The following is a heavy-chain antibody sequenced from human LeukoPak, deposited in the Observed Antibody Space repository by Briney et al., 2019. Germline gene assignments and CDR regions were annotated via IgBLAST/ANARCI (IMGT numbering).Heavy chain of an antibody. D-gene: IGHD2-2*01. V-gene: IGHV3-49*04. CDR2: IRSKAYGGTT. Sequence: GGSLRPSCTASGFTFGDYAMSWVRQAPGKGLEWVGFIRSKAYGGTTEYAASVKGRFTISRDDSKSIAYLQMNSLKTEDTAVYYCTRAPVYCSSTSCYGLYFDYWGQGTLVTVSS. CDR3: TRAPVYCSSTSCYGLYFDY. J-gene: IGHJ4*02. CDR1: GFTFGDYA.